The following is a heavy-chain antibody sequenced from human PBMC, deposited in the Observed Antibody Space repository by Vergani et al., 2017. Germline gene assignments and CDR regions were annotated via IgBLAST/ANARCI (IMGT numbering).Heavy chain of an antibody. CDR3: AKDIGPYGGISILDAFDI. Sequence: EVQLVESGGGLVQPGRSLRLSCAASGFTFDDYAMHWVRQAPGKGLEWVSGISWNSGSIGYADSVKGRFTSSRDNAKNSLYLQMNSLRAEDTALYYCAKDIGPYGGISILDAFDIWGQGTMVTVSS. D-gene: IGHD4-23*01. J-gene: IGHJ3*02. CDR2: ISWNSGSI. V-gene: IGHV3-9*01. CDR1: GFTFDDYA.